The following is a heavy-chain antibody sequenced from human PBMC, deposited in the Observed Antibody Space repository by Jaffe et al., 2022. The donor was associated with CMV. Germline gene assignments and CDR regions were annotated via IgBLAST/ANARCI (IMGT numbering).Heavy chain of an antibody. V-gene: IGHV3-9*01. CDR1: GFTFDDYA. D-gene: IGHD3-16*01. CDR2: ISWNSGSI. Sequence: EVQLVESGGGLVQPGRSLRLSCAASGFTFDDYAMHWVRQAPGKGLEWVSGISWNSGSIGYADSVKGRFTISRDNAKNSLYLQMNSLRAEDTALYYCAKDGGLYYYYYGMDVWGQGTTVTVSS. CDR3: AKDGGLYYYYYGMDV. J-gene: IGHJ6*02.